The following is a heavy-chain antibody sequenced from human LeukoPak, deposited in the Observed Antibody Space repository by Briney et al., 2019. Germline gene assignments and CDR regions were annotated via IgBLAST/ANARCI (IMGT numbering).Heavy chain of an antibody. CDR1: GGSISSYY. J-gene: IGHJ4*02. Sequence: SETLSLTCTVSGGSISSYYWSWIRQPPGKGLEWIGYIYYGGSTNYNPSLKSRVTISVDTSKNQFSLKLSSVTAADTAVYFCAGDYGDYYFDYWGQGTLVTVSS. CDR3: AGDYGDYYFDY. CDR2: IYYGGST. D-gene: IGHD4-17*01. V-gene: IGHV4-59*12.